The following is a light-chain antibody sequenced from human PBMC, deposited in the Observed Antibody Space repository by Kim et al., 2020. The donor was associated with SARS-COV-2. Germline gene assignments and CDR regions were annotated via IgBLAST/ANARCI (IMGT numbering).Light chain of an antibody. CDR3: QSYDSATWV. J-gene: IGLJ3*02. Sequence: GKTLTISCTRSSGSIASNYVQWYQQRPGSSPTTVIHEDNERPSGVPDRFSCSIDSSSNSASLTISGLKTEDEADYYCQSYDSATWVFGGGTQLTVL. CDR1: SGSIASNY. CDR2: EDN. V-gene: IGLV6-57*01.